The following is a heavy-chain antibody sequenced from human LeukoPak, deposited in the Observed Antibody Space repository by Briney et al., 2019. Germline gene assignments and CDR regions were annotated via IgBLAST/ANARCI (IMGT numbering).Heavy chain of an antibody. J-gene: IGHJ6*02. CDR3: VRHQPRDTAMGPVMDV. CDR1: GXSISNYY. CDR2: IYYSGST. Sequence: SETLSLTCTVSGXSISNYYWSWIRQPPGKGLEWIGYIYYSGSTNYNPSLKSRVTISVDTSENHFSLKLSSVTAADTAVYYCVRHQPRDTAMGPVMDVWGQGTTVTVSS. D-gene: IGHD5-18*01. V-gene: IGHV4-59*08.